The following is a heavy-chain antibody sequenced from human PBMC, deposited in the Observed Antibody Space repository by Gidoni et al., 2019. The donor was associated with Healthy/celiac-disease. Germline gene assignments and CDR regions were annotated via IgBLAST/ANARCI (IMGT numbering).Heavy chain of an antibody. CDR2: IYYSGCT. CDR3: ARGAYSSPYYFDY. D-gene: IGHD6-6*01. Sequence: QVQLQESGPGLVKPSETLSLTCTVSGGSISSYYWRWIRQPPGKGLEWIGYIYYSGCTNYNPSLKSRVTMSVDTSKNQFSLKLSSVTAADTAVYYCARGAYSSPYYFDYWGQGTLVTVSS. J-gene: IGHJ4*02. V-gene: IGHV4-59*01. CDR1: GGSISSYY.